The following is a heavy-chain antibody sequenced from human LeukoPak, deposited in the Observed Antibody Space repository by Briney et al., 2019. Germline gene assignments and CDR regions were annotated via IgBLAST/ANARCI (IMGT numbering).Heavy chain of an antibody. Sequence: GGSLRLSCAASGFTFNSSWMHWVRQAPGKGLEWVANIKQDGSEKYYVDSVKGRFTISRDNAKGLLYLQMNSLRAEDTAVYYCARRYFDYWGQGTLVTVSS. CDR3: ARRYFDY. CDR1: GFTFNSSW. J-gene: IGHJ4*02. V-gene: IGHV3-7*03. CDR2: IKQDGSEK.